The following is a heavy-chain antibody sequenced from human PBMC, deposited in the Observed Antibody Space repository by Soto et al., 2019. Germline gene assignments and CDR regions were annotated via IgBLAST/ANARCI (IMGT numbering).Heavy chain of an antibody. J-gene: IGHJ6*02. Sequence: GASVKVSCKASGYTFTSYYMHWVRQAPGQGLEWMGIINPSGGSTSYAQKFQGRVTMTRDTSTSTVYMELSSLRSEDTAVYYCARDSESDYDFWSGYYYYYYGMDVWGQGTTVTVSS. CDR1: GYTFTSYY. CDR3: ARDSESDYDFWSGYYYYYYGMDV. V-gene: IGHV1-46*01. CDR2: INPSGGST. D-gene: IGHD3-3*01.